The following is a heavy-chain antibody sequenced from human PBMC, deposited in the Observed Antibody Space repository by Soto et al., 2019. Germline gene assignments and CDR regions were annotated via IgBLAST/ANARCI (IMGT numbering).Heavy chain of an antibody. V-gene: IGHV1-18*01. D-gene: IGHD3-16*02. CDR2: ISPYSGNT. Sequence: QVQLVQSGDEVRKPGSSVKVSCKASGYIFVNYGIAWVRQAPGQGLEWMGWISPYSGNTHYASKVQGRLTMTTDTSTSPAYMDLGSLTTEDTAVYFCAMVDNFVTPPPPEVWGQGTTVTVSS. J-gene: IGHJ6*02. CDR3: AMVDNFVTPPPPEV. CDR1: GYIFVNYG.